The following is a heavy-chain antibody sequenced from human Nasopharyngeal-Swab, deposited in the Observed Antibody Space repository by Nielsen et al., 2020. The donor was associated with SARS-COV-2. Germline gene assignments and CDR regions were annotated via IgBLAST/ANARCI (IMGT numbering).Heavy chain of an antibody. D-gene: IGHD3-10*01. CDR2: ISSDGSNK. Sequence: AGSLRLSCVVSGPTLSSFAMHWVRQAPGKGLEWVAVISSDGSNKYYADSVKGRSAISRDSSKNTLYLQMNSLRAEDTAVYYCARDELGFGENWGQGTLVTVSS. CDR3: ARDELGFGEN. V-gene: IGHV3-30*09. CDR1: GPTLSSFA. J-gene: IGHJ4*02.